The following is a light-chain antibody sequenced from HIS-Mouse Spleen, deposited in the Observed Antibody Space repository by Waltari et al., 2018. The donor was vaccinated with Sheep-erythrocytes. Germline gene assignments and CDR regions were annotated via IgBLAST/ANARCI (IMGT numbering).Light chain of an antibody. Sequence: QSVLTQPPSVSAAPGQTVTISCSGTSPTIGTNYVSSYQQLPGTAPKLLIYDNNKRPSGIPDRFSGSKSGTSATLGITGLQTGDEADYYCGTWDSSLSAGRVFGGGTKLTVL. CDR2: DNN. J-gene: IGLJ3*02. CDR3: GTWDSSLSAGRV. V-gene: IGLV1-51*01. CDR1: SPTIGTNY.